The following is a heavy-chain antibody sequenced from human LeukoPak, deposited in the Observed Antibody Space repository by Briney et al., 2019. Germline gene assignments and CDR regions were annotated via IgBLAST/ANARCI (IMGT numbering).Heavy chain of an antibody. J-gene: IGHJ4*02. CDR2: ISYDGSNK. V-gene: IGHV3-30*03. D-gene: IGHD2-21*02. Sequence: GGSLRLSCSASGFTFSSYGMHWVRQAPGKGLEWVAVISYDGSNKYYADSVKGRFTISRDNSRNTLYLQMNSLRAEDTAVYYCVRDAAVAAYCGGDCYLDYWGQGTLVTVSS. CDR1: GFTFSSYG. CDR3: VRDAAVAAYCGGDCYLDY.